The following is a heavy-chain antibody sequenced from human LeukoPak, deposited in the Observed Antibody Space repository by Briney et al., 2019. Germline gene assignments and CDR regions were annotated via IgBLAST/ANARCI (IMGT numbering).Heavy chain of an antibody. V-gene: IGHV4-61*01. CDR1: GGSISSGSYY. Sequence: SLTLSLTCTVSGGSISSGSYYWSWIRQPPGKGLEWIGYIYDSGSTNYNPSLKSRVTISVDTSKNQFSLKPSSVTAADTAVYYCACLTTADAFDIWGQGTMVTVSS. CDR3: ACLTTADAFDI. J-gene: IGHJ3*02. D-gene: IGHD3-22*01. CDR2: IYDSGST.